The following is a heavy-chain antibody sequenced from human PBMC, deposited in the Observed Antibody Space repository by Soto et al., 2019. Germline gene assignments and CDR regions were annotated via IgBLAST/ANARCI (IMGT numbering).Heavy chain of an antibody. V-gene: IGHV3-7*01. J-gene: IGHJ4*02. Sequence: ELQLVESGGGLVQPGGSLRLSCAVSGFTFSSYWMAWIRQAPGKGLEWVANIKEDGSVKNYVGSVKGRFTVSRDNAKNSLYLQMNSLRAEDTAVYFCARDEGLTETTFRFDYWGQGTLVTVSS. D-gene: IGHD4-17*01. CDR1: GFTFSSYW. CDR2: IKEDGSVK. CDR3: ARDEGLTETTFRFDY.